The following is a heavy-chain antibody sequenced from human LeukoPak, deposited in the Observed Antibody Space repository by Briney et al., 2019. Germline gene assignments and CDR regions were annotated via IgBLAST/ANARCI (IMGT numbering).Heavy chain of an antibody. V-gene: IGHV1-2*02. D-gene: IGHD3-22*01. CDR2: INPNSGGT. J-gene: IGHJ4*02. Sequence: ASVKVSCKASGYTFTGYYMHWVRQTPGQGLEWMGWINPNSGGTNYAQKFQGRVTMTRDTSISTAYTELSRLRSDDTAVYYCARAAHTYYYDSSGYYWGQGTLVTVSS. CDR3: ARAAHTYYYDSSGYY. CDR1: GYTFTGYY.